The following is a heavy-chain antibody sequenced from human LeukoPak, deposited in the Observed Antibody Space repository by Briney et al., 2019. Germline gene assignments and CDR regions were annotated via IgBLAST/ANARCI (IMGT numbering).Heavy chain of an antibody. CDR3: ARVARYYYYGMDV. J-gene: IGHJ6*02. CDR1: GGSFSGYY. CDR2: INHSGST. V-gene: IGHV4-34*01. Sequence: PSETLSLTCAVYGGSFSGYYWSWIRQPPGKGLEWIGEINHSGSTNYNPSLKSRVTISVDTSKNQFSLKLSFVTAADTAVYYCARVARYYYYGMDVWGQGTTVTVSS.